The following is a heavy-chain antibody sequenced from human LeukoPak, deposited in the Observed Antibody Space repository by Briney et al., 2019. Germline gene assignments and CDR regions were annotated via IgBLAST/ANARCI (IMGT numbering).Heavy chain of an antibody. Sequence: GGSLRLSCAASGFTFSSYWMSWVRQAPGKGLEWVANIKQDGSEKYFVDPVKGRFTISRDNAKNSLHLQMNSLRAEDTAVYYCAKDLTVGITILRGVRRDFNWFDSWGQGTLVTVSS. J-gene: IGHJ5*01. CDR3: AKDLTVGITILRGVRRDFNWFDS. CDR2: IKQDGSEK. CDR1: GFTFSSYW. V-gene: IGHV3-7*01. D-gene: IGHD3-10*01.